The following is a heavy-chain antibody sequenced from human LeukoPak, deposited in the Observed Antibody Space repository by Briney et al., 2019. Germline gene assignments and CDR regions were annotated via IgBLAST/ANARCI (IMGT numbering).Heavy chain of an antibody. CDR1: GGSISSYY. CDR2: IYYSGST. CDR3: ARDNALAQKYYYDSSGYPYYYYYYGMDV. J-gene: IGHJ6*02. D-gene: IGHD3-22*01. Sequence: SETLSLTCTVSGGSISSYYWSWIRQPPGKGLEWMGYIYYSGSTNYNPSLKSRVTISVDTSKNQFSLKLSSVTAADTAVYCCARDNALAQKYYYDSSGYPYYYYYYGMDVWGQGTTVTVSS. V-gene: IGHV4-59*01.